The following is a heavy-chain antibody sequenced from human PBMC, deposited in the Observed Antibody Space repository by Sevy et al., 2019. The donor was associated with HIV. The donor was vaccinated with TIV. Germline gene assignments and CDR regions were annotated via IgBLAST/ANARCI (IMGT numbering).Heavy chain of an antibody. CDR1: GFSFSSYG. D-gene: IGHD6-13*01. V-gene: IGHV3-30*18. CDR3: AKGASAAGSRVLPHDY. CDR2: ISYDGSNK. Sequence: GGSLRLSCAASGFSFSSYGMHWVRQAPGKGMEWVAVISYDGSNKYYAESVNADSVKGRFTSSRDNSKNTLYLQMNSRRAEDTAVYYCAKGASAAGSRVLPHDYWGQGTLVTVSS. J-gene: IGHJ4*02.